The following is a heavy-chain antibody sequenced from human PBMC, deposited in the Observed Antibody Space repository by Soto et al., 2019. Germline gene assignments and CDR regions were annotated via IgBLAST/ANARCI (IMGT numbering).Heavy chain of an antibody. CDR2: MFYTGST. CDR3: ARESNDILTGYRAGYFDY. D-gene: IGHD3-9*01. J-gene: IGHJ4*02. V-gene: IGHV4-31*03. Sequence: QVQLQESGPGLVKPSQTLSLTCTVSGGSISSGGYYWSWIRQHPGKGLEWIGYMFYTGSTYYNPSLKIRVIISVDTSKNQFSLKLSSVTAADTAVYYCARESNDILTGYRAGYFDYWGQGTLVTVSS. CDR1: GGSISSGGYY.